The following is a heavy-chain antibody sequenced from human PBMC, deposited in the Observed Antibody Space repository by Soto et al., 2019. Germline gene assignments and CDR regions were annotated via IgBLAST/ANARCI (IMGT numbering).Heavy chain of an antibody. V-gene: IGHV3-23*01. CDR3: ARDQDEYGDSVLGDSYYYHSYGLDV. CDR1: GFTFSNYA. Sequence: QLLESGGGLVPPGGSLRLSCAASGFTFSNYAMSWVRQAPGKGLEWVAGISGSAGRTFHADPVKGRFTISRDNSRNPLSLQMSRLRAQDTAVYYCARDQDEYGDSVLGDSYYYHSYGLDVRGQGTTVTVSS. J-gene: IGHJ6*02. D-gene: IGHD4-17*01. CDR2: ISGSAGRT.